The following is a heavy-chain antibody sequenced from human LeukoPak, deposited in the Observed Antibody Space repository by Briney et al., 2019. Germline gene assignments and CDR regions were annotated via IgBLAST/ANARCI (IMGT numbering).Heavy chain of an antibody. V-gene: IGHV3-53*01. CDR3: AREHDFLTDYSFDY. CDR2: IYSGGST. D-gene: IGHD3-9*01. Sequence: GGSLRLSCAASGFTVSSNYMSWVRQAPGKGLEWVSVIYSGGSTYYADSVKGRFTISRDNSKNTLYLQMNSLRAEDTAVYYCAREHDFLTDYSFDYWGQGTLVTVSS. J-gene: IGHJ4*02. CDR1: GFTVSSNY.